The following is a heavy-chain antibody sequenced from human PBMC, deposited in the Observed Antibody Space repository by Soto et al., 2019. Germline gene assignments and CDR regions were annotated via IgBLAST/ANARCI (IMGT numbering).Heavy chain of an antibody. Sequence: GASVKVSCKASGYTFTRYAMHWVRQAPGQRLKWMGWINAGNGNTKYSQKFQGRVTITRDTSASTAYMELSSLRSEDTAVYYCARVRDIVALFDYWGQGTLVTVSS. V-gene: IGHV1-3*01. CDR3: ARVRDIVALFDY. CDR2: INAGNGNT. CDR1: GYTFTRYA. D-gene: IGHD5-12*01. J-gene: IGHJ4*02.